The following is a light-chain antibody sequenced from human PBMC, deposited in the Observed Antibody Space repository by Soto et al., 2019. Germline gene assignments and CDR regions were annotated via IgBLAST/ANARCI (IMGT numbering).Light chain of an antibody. CDR1: QTVSNN. J-gene: IGKJ5*01. CDR2: AAA. V-gene: IGKV3-15*01. CDR3: QQYNTWPLIT. Sequence: EIVMTQSPATLSVTPGERATLSCRVSQTVSNNLAWYQQKPGQAPSLLIYAAATRATGIPARFSGSGSGTEFTLTISSLQSEDFAIYYCQQYNTWPLITFGQGTRLEI.